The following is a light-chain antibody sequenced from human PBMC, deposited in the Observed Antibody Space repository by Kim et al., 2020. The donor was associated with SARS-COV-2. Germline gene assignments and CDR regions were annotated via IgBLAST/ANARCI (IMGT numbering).Light chain of an antibody. CDR3: QQYYSTPLT. V-gene: IGKV4-1*01. CDR2: WAS. CDR1: QSVLYSADNKNY. Sequence: DIVMTQSPDSLAVSLGERATINCKSSQSVLYSADNKNYLAWYQQKPGQPPKLLVHWASTRDSGVSDRFSGSGSKKAFTLTISSLQAEDVAVYYCQQYYSTPLTFGGGTKVDIK. J-gene: IGKJ4*01.